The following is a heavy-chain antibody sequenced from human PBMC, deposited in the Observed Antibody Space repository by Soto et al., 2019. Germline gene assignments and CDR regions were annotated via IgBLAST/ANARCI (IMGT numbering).Heavy chain of an antibody. V-gene: IGHV4-30-4*01. CDR3: ARDRYYYDSSGYYP. Sequence: SETLSLTCTVSGGSISSGDYYWSWIRQPPGKGLEWIGYIYYSGSTYYNPSLKSRVTISVDTSKSQFSLKLSSVTAADTAVYYCARDRYYYDSSGYYPWGQGTLVTVSS. CDR2: IYYSGST. J-gene: IGHJ5*02. D-gene: IGHD3-22*01. CDR1: GGSISSGDYY.